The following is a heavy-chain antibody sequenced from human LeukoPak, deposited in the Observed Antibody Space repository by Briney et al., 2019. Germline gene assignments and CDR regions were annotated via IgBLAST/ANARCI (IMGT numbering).Heavy chain of an antibody. CDR2: IGGSDSRT. CDR1: GFPFRSYA. Sequence: PGGSLRLSCAASGFPFRSYAMSWVRQAPGKGLEWVSGIGGSDSRTYYADSVKGRFTISRGNAKNSLYLQMNSLRDEDTAVYYCARPQQWLVYFDYWGQGTLVTVSS. D-gene: IGHD6-19*01. CDR3: ARPQQWLVYFDY. V-gene: IGHV3-23*01. J-gene: IGHJ4*02.